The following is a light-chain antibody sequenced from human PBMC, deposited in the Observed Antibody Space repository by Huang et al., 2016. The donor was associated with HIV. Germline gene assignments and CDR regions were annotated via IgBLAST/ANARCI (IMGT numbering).Light chain of an antibody. V-gene: IGKV3-15*01. CDR3: QQYNDWYT. CDR2: GAS. CDR1: QSVSSN. Sequence: EIVLTQSPATLSVSPGERATLSCRASQSVSSNLAWFQQKPGQAPRLLIYGASTRATGIPARFSGTGSGKAFTLTISSLQSEDFAVYFCQQYNDWYTFGQGTKLEI. J-gene: IGKJ2*01.